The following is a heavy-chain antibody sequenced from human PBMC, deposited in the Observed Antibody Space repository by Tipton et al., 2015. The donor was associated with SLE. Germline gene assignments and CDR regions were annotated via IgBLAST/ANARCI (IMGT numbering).Heavy chain of an antibody. J-gene: IGHJ4*02. CDR2: IYHSGST. V-gene: IGHV4-39*07. CDR1: GGSISSDGYY. Sequence: TLSLTCTVSGGSISSDGYYWGWIRQPPGKGLEWIGSIYHSGSTYYNPSLKSRVTISVDTSKNQFSLKLSSVTAADTAVYYCARAGRAWNLFDYWGQGTLVTVSS. CDR3: ARAGRAWNLFDY. D-gene: IGHD1-1*01.